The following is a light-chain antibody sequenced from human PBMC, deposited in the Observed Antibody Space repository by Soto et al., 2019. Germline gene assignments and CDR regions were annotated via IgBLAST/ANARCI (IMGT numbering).Light chain of an antibody. CDR3: SSYTTSSTLV. V-gene: IGLV2-14*01. J-gene: IGLJ2*01. Sequence: QSALTQPASVSGSPGQSITISCTGTSSDVGGHNYVSWYQQHPGIAPKLMISEVSNRPSGVSNRFSGSKSGNTASLTISGLQAEDEAGYYCSSYTTSSTLVFGGGTKLTVL. CDR2: EVS. CDR1: SSDVGGHNY.